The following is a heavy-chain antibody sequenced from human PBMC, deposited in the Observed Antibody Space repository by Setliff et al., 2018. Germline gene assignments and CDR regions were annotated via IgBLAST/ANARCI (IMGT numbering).Heavy chain of an antibody. J-gene: IGHJ5*02. CDR3: ARGRGSSWSGIVNWFDP. CDR2: ISSGGGII. D-gene: IGHD6-13*01. CDR1: EFIFRSYI. V-gene: IGHV3-48*01. Sequence: QPGGSLRLSCAASEFIFRSYIVSWVRQPPGKGLEWVSYISSGGGIIYYADSVKGRFTISRDNSKNTLYLQMGSLRAEDMAVYYCARGRGSSWSGIVNWFDPWGQGTLVTVSS.